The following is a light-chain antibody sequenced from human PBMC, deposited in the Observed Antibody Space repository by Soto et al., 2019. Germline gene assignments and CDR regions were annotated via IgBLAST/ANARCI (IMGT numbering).Light chain of an antibody. J-gene: IGKJ4*01. CDR3: QQSHSKPLT. V-gene: IGKV1-39*01. CDR2: AAS. CDR1: QSISKY. Sequence: DIKMTQSPSSLSASVGDRVTITCRASQSISKYVNWYQHKPGKAPTVMIHAASSLQGGVPSRFSGSGSGTDFFLTISSLQPEDFAVYYCQQSHSKPLTLGGGTKVDIK.